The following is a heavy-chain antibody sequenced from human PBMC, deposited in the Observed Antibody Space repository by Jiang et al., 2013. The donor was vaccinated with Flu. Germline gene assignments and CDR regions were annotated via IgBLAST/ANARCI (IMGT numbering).Heavy chain of an antibody. D-gene: IGHD2-15*01. Sequence: CTVSGGSISSSSYYWGWIRQPPGKGLEWIGSIYYSGSTYYNPSLKSRVTISVDTSKNQFSLKLSSVTAADTAVYYCARELDCSGGSCYSRHPNWFDPWGQGTLVTVSS. CDR3: ARELDCSGGSCYSRHPNWFDP. CDR2: IYYSGST. J-gene: IGHJ5*02. V-gene: IGHV4-39*07. CDR1: GGSISSSSYY.